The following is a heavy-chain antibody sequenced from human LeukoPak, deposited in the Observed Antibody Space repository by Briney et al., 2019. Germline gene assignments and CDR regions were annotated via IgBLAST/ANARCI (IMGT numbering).Heavy chain of an antibody. CDR2: ITGSSNYI. CDR3: ARDPTFDI. Sequence: GGSLRLSCAASGFTFSIYSMNWVRQAPGKGLEWVSSITGSSNYIYHADSVRGRFTISRDNARNSLYLQTNSLRAEDTAIYYCARDPTFDIWGRGTMVIVSS. V-gene: IGHV3-21*01. J-gene: IGHJ3*02. CDR1: GFTFSIYS.